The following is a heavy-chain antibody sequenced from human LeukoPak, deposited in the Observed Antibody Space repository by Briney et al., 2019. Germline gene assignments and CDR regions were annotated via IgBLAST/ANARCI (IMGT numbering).Heavy chain of an antibody. CDR3: ARGAIAVAGKGGWFDP. CDR2: IYYSGST. Sequence: PSETLSLTCTVSGGSISSYYWSWIRQPPGKGLEWIGYIYYSGSTNYNPSLKSRVTISVDTSKNQFSLKLSSVTAADTAVYYCARGAIAVAGKGGWFDPWGQGTLVTVSS. D-gene: IGHD6-19*01. CDR1: GGSISSYY. J-gene: IGHJ5*02. V-gene: IGHV4-59*08.